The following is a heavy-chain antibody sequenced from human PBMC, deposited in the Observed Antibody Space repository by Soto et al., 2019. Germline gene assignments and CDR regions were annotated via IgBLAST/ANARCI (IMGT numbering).Heavy chain of an antibody. Sequence: SATLYPTCTVSGGSLCGYYWSWMRQPPGKGLEWIGEINHSGSTNYNPSLKSRVTISVDTSKNQFSLKLSSVTAADTAVYYCARATYGGSHAGGFDYGGHGTMVTVSS. CDR2: INHSGST. J-gene: IGHJ4*01. V-gene: IGHV4-34*01. D-gene: IGHD1-26*01. CDR1: GGSLCGYY. CDR3: ARATYGGSHAGGFDY.